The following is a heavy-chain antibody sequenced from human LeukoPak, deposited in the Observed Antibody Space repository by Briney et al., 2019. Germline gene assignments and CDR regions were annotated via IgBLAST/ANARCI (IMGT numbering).Heavy chain of an antibody. V-gene: IGHV4-34*01. CDR1: GGSFSGYY. Sequence: TPSETLSLTCAVYGGSFSGYYWSWIRQPPGKGLEWIGEINHSGSTNYNPSLKSRVTISVDTSKNQFSLKLSSVTAADTAVYYCARGLGSGWYTFDYWGQGTLVTVSS. D-gene: IGHD6-19*01. J-gene: IGHJ4*02. CDR2: INHSGST. CDR3: ARGLGSGWYTFDY.